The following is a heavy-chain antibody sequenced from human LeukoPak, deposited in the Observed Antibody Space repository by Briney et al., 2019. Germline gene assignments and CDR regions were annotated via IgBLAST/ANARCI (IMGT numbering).Heavy chain of an antibody. Sequence: GGSLRLSCAASGFTFSSYVMNWVRQAPGKGLEWVSYISSSGSTIYYADSVKGRFTISRDNAKNSLYLQMNSLRAENTAVYYCAELGITMIGGVWGKGTTVTISS. V-gene: IGHV3-48*03. CDR2: ISSSGSTI. D-gene: IGHD3-10*02. J-gene: IGHJ6*04. CDR1: GFTFSSYV. CDR3: AELGITMIGGV.